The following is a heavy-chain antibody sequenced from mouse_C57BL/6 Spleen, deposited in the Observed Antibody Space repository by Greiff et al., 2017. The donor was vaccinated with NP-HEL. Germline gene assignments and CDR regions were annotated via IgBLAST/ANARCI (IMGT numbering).Heavy chain of an antibody. CDR2: IDPNSGGT. CDR3: ARTPLYYDYDRFDY. D-gene: IGHD2-4*01. V-gene: IGHV1-72*01. J-gene: IGHJ2*01. CDR1: GYTFTSYW. Sequence: QVQLQQPGAELVKPGASVKLSCKASGYTFTSYWMHWVKQRPGRGLEWIGRIDPNSGGTKYNEKFKSKATLTVDKPSSTAYMQLSSLTSEDSAVYYCARTPLYYDYDRFDYWGQGTTLTVSS.